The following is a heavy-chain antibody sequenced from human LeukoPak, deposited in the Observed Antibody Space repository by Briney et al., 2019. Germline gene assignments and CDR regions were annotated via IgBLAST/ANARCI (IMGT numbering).Heavy chain of an antibody. CDR2: IYYSGST. J-gene: IGHJ4*02. D-gene: IGHD6-13*01. CDR1: GGSISSSSYY. V-gene: IGHV4-39*07. Sequence: NTSETLSLTCTVSGGSISSSSYYWGWIRQPPGKGLEWIGSIYYSGSTYYNPSLKSRVTISVDTSKDQFSLKLSSVTAADTAVYYCARDGHAGTDYWGQGTLVTVSS. CDR3: ARDGHAGTDY.